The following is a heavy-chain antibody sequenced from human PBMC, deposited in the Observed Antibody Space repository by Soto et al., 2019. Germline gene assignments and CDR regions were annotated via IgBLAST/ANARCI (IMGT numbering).Heavy chain of an antibody. J-gene: IGHJ4*02. CDR2: IYDGGTT. Sequence: QVQLQESGPRLVSPSQTLSLTCTVSGGSISSAAYCWSWIRQSPDKGLEWIGHIYDGGTTYSSPSLKGRVTISADTSETQFSLTLSSVSAADTAVYYCATGPSGDKIDYWGQGIQVTVSS. D-gene: IGHD7-27*01. CDR3: ATGPSGDKIDY. CDR1: GGSISSAAYC. V-gene: IGHV4-30-4*01.